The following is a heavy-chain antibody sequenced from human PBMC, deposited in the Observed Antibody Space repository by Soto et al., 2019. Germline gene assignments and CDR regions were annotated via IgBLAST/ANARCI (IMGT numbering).Heavy chain of an antibody. CDR1: GGSFSGYY. V-gene: IGHV4-34*01. Sequence: SETLSLTCAVYGGSFSGYYWSWIRQPPGKGLEWIGEINHSGSTNYNPSLKSRVTISVDTSKNQFSLKLSSVTAADTAVYYCHSVSKIHAEYFQHWGQGTLVTVSS. J-gene: IGHJ1*01. CDR3: HSVSKIHAEYFQH. D-gene: IGHD5-18*01. CDR2: INHSGST.